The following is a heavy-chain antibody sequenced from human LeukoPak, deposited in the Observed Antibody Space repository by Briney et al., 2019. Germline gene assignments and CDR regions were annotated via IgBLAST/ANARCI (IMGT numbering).Heavy chain of an antibody. J-gene: IGHJ3*02. CDR2: ISSSSSYI. D-gene: IGHD3-3*01. V-gene: IGHV3-21*01. Sequence: LSLTCAVSGGSISSGGYSWSWIRQPPGKGLEWVSSISSSSSYIYYADSVKGRFTISRDNAKNSLYLQMNSLRAEDTAVYYCARDRHYDFWSGYYEGDAFDIWGQGTMVTVSS. CDR1: GGSISSGGYS. CDR3: ARDRHYDFWSGYYEGDAFDI.